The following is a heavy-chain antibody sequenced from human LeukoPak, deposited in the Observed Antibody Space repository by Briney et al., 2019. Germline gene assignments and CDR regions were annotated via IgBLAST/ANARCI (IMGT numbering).Heavy chain of an antibody. CDR3: AKRDIVATRGYCYYGMDV. CDR2: ISYDGSNK. V-gene: IGHV3-30*18. D-gene: IGHD5-12*01. CDR1: GFTFSSYG. Sequence: GRSLRLSCAASGFTFSSYGMHWVRQAPGKGLEWVAVISYDGSNKYYADSVKGRFTISRDNSKNTLYLQMNSLRAGDTAVYYCAKRDIVATRGYCYYGMDVWGQGTTVTVSS. J-gene: IGHJ6*02.